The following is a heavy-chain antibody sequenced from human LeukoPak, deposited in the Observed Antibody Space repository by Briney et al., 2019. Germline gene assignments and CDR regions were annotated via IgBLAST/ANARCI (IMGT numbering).Heavy chain of an antibody. J-gene: IGHJ6*03. D-gene: IGHD6-19*01. V-gene: IGHV3-7*01. CDR1: GFMFSSYW. Sequence: AGGSLRLSCAASGFMFSSYWMSWVRQAPGKGLEWVADIKEDGSEKPYVDSVKGRFTISRDNSKNTLYLQMNSLRAEDTAVYYCAKGSKAVLFTRDYNMDVWGKGTTVTISS. CDR2: IKEDGSEK. CDR3: AKGSKAVLFTRDYNMDV.